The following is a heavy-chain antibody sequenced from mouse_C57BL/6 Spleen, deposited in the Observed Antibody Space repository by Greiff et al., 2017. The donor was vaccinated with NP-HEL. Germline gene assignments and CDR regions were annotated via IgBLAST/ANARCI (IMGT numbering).Heavy chain of an antibody. J-gene: IGHJ1*03. CDR3: ARDDYDVLWYFDV. V-gene: IGHV1-64*01. CDR2: IHPNSGST. CDR1: GYTFTSYW. Sequence: VQLQQPGAELVKPGASVKLSCKASGYTFTSYWMHWVKQRPGQGLEWIGMIHPNSGSTNYNEKFKSKATLTVDKSSSTAYMQLSSLTSEDSAVYYCARDDYDVLWYFDVWGTGTTVTVSS. D-gene: IGHD2-4*01.